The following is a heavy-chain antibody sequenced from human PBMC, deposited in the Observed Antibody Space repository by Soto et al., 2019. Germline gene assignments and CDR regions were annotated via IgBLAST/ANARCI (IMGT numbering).Heavy chain of an antibody. CDR2: ISASGGDT. V-gene: IGHV3-23*01. CDR3: AKGGWLDDY. D-gene: IGHD6-19*01. J-gene: IGHJ4*02. CDR1: GFTFSTYV. Sequence: EVQLLESGGGLVRPGGSLRLSCAASGFTFSTYVMTWVRQAPGKGLEWVSAISASGGDTYYADSVKGRFTISRDNSKNTLYLQMNSLRVEDTAIYYCAKGGWLDDYGAKGTLVTVSA.